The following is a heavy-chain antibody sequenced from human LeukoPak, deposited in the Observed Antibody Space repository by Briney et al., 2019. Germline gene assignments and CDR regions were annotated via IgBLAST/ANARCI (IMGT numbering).Heavy chain of an antibody. CDR3: ARCALASRYHFYH. D-gene: IGHD2-2*02. CDR2: IYTSGST. J-gene: IGHJ4*02. V-gene: IGHV4-4*09. Sequence: SETLSLTCTVSGGSISSYYWSWIRQPPGKGLEWIGYIYTSGSTNYNPSLKSRVTISVDTSKNQFSLKLSSVTAADTAVYYCARCALASRYHFYHWGQETLVTVSS. CDR1: GGSISSYY.